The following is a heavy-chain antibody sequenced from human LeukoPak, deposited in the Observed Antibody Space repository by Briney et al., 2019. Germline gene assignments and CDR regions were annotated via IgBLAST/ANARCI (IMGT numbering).Heavy chain of an antibody. V-gene: IGHV5-51*01. CDR2: IYPGDSDT. CDR3: ARTADYYYYYMDV. Sequence: GESLKISCKGSGYSFTNYWIAWVRQMPGKGLEWMGIIYPGDSDTRYSPSFQGQVTISADKSTYTAYLQWSSLKASDTAMYYCARTADYYYYYMDVWGKGTTVTVSS. CDR1: GYSFTNYW. J-gene: IGHJ6*03.